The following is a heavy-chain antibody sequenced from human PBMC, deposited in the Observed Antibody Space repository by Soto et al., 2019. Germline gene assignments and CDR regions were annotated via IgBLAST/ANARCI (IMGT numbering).Heavy chain of an antibody. CDR3: AKVKPHMIVVVITDY. D-gene: IGHD3-22*01. Sequence: HPGGSLRLSCAASGFTFSSYGMHWVRQAPGKGLEWVAVISYDGSNKYYADSVKGRFTISRDNSKNTLYLQMNSLRAEDTAVYYCAKVKPHMIVVVITDYWGQGTLVTVSS. J-gene: IGHJ4*02. V-gene: IGHV3-30*18. CDR1: GFTFSSYG. CDR2: ISYDGSNK.